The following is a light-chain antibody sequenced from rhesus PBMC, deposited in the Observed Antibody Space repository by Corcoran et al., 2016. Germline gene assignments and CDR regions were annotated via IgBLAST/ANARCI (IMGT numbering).Light chain of an antibody. V-gene: IGKV3-24*04. CDR1: QSVDSY. CDR3: QQSSDFWT. J-gene: IGKJ1*01. CDR2: GAS. Sequence: EIVVTQSPATLSLSPGERATLSCRASQSVDSYLAWYQQKPGQAPRLLISGASSRATGIPDRFSGSGSGTDFTLTISSLEPEDVGVYYCQQSSDFWTFGQGAKVEIK.